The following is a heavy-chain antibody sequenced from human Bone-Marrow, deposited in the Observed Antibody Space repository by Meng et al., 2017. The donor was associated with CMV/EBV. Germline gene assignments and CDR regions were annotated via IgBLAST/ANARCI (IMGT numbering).Heavy chain of an antibody. CDR3: AKSQLPSGRISGSRFDH. J-gene: IGHJ4*02. CDR1: EFISSSYA. Sequence: GGSLRLSCVASEFISSSYAMSWVRQAPGKGLEWVSGISGSGDSTYYADSVKGRFTISRDNSKNTLYLQMNSLSVEDTAIYFCAKSQLPSGRISGSRFDHWGQGTLVTVSS. V-gene: IGHV3-23*01. D-gene: IGHD3-10*01. CDR2: ISGSGDST.